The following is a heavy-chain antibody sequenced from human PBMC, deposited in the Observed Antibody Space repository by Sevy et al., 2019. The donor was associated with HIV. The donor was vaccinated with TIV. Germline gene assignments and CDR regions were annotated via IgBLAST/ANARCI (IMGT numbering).Heavy chain of an antibody. J-gene: IGHJ4*02. D-gene: IGHD2-2*01. CDR2: ISPYTGDT. CDR3: ARDTPQGVLVLPGAMWGGVDY. CDR1: GYTFRSYG. V-gene: IGHV1-18*01. Sequence: ASVKVSCRASGYTFRSYGISWVRQAPGQGLEWMGWISPYTGDTDFAQKVQGRVSMTSDTSTSTADMELRSLRSDDTAVYYCARDTPQGVLVLPGAMWGGVDYWGQGTLVTVSS.